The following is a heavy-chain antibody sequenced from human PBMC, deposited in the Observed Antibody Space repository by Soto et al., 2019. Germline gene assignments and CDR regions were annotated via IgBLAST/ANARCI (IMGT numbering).Heavy chain of an antibody. CDR3: ARDHLILPAHDFFYGSDV. Sequence: LRLSCEVSGFVFSMYSMSWVRQTPGKGLEWVAKIPQEGVDGHYADSVKGRFTISRDNGKNSLYLQMNNLRAEDTAVYYCARDHLILPAHDFFYGSDVWGRGATVTAP. CDR2: IPQEGVDG. CDR1: GFVFSMYS. D-gene: IGHD2-21*02. J-gene: IGHJ6*02. V-gene: IGHV3-7*03.